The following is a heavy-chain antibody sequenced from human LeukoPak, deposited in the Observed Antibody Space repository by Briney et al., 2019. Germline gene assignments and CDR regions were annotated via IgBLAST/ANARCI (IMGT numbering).Heavy chain of an antibody. CDR2: ISGSGGNT. CDR1: GFTFSSYS. D-gene: IGHD7-27*01. CDR3: ASTGDDY. Sequence: PGGSLRLSCAASGFTFSSYSMSWVRQAPGKGLEWVSAISGSGGNTYYADSVKGRFTISRDNSKNTLYLQMNSLGAEDTAIYYCASTGDDYWGQGTLVTVSS. J-gene: IGHJ4*02. V-gene: IGHV3-23*01.